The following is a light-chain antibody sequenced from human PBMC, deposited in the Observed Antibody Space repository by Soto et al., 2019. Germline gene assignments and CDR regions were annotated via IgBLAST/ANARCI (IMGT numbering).Light chain of an antibody. CDR3: QAWDSSTYV. Sequence: SYELTQPPSVSVSPGQTAIITCSGDKLGDKYACWYQQKPGQSPVLVIYQDTKRPSGIPERFSGSNSGNTATLTISGTQAMYEADYYCQAWDSSTYVFGTGTKVTVL. CDR1: KLGDKY. V-gene: IGLV3-1*01. J-gene: IGLJ1*01. CDR2: QDT.